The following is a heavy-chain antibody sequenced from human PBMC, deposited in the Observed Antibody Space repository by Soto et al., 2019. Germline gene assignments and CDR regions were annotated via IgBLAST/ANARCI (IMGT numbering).Heavy chain of an antibody. D-gene: IGHD4-17*01. Sequence: QVPLVQSGAEVKKPGASVKVSCKGSGYTFTSYGITWVRQAPGQGLEWMGWISAHTHNTNYAQKFQGRVTVTTDTSTSTAYMELRSLRSDDTAVYYCARGRYGDYWGQGTLVTVSS. V-gene: IGHV1-18*01. CDR1: GYTFTSYG. J-gene: IGHJ4*02. CDR3: ARGRYGDY. CDR2: ISAHTHNT.